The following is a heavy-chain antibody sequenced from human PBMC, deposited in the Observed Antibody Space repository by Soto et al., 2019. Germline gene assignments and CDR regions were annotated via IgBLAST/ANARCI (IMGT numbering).Heavy chain of an antibody. CDR2: VHYSGTT. Sequence: QVQLQESGPGLVKPSQTLSLTCTVSGDSISSGGYYWSWIRQHPGKGPAWIGHVHYSGTTYYNPSLKSRVTISLDTSKNTFSLKLISVTAADTAVYYCARGVEFTSGWDQFDYWGQGTLVTVSS. CDR1: GDSISSGGYY. V-gene: IGHV4-31*03. CDR3: ARGVEFTSGWDQFDY. D-gene: IGHD6-19*01. J-gene: IGHJ4*02.